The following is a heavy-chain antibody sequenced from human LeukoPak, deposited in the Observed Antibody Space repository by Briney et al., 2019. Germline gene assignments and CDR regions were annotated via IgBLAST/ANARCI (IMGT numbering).Heavy chain of an antibody. D-gene: IGHD2-15*01. CDR2: INQGGSEK. J-gene: IGHJ4*02. V-gene: IGHV3-7*03. Sequence: PGGSLRLSCAASGFSFNSHWMGWVRQAPGKGLEWVANINQGGSEKYSVDSVKGRFTISRDNAKDSLYLQMNSLRAEDTAVYYCGRVYCGGGGCYLDYWGQGTLVAVSS. CDR1: GFSFNSHW. CDR3: GRVYCGGGGCYLDY.